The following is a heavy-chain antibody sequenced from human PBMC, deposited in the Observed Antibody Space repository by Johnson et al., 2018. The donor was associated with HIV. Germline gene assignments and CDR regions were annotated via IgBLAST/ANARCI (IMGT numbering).Heavy chain of an antibody. Sequence: VQLVESGGGVVQPGRSLRLSCAASEFSFSTYALHWVRKAPGKGLEWVSVIYSGGNTYYADSVRGRFTISRDNFKNTLYLQMNSLRAEDTAVYYCARAFSSGWYPHDAFDIWGQGTMVTVSS. CDR3: ARAFSSGWYPHDAFDI. V-gene: IGHV3-66*01. CDR2: IYSGGNT. J-gene: IGHJ3*02. D-gene: IGHD6-19*01. CDR1: EFSFSTYA.